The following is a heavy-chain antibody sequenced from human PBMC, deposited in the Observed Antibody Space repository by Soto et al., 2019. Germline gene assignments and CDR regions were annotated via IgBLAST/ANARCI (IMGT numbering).Heavy chain of an antibody. CDR2: ISYDGSNK. J-gene: IGHJ4*02. D-gene: IGHD2-8*02. Sequence: QVQLVESGGGVVQPGRSLRLSCAASGFTFSSYAMHWVRQAPGKGLEWVAVISYDGSNKYYADSVKGRFTISRDNSKNTLYLQMNSLRAEDTAVYSCARDHVVYATYYYFDYWGQGTLVTVSS. V-gene: IGHV3-30-3*01. CDR3: ARDHVVYATYYYFDY. CDR1: GFTFSSYA.